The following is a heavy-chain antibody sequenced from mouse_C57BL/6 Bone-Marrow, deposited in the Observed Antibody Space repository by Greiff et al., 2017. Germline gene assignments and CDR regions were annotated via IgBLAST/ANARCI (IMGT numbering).Heavy chain of an antibody. J-gene: IGHJ2*01. CDR2: IDPSDSYT. V-gene: IGHV1-59*01. Sequence: QVQLQQPGAELVRPGTSVKLSCKASGYTFTSYWMHWVKQRPGQGLEWIGVIDPSDSYTNYNQKFKGKATLTVDTSSSTAYMQLSGLTSEDSAVYYCARVGYVDYWGQGTTLTVSS. CDR1: GYTFTSYW. CDR3: ARVGYVDY.